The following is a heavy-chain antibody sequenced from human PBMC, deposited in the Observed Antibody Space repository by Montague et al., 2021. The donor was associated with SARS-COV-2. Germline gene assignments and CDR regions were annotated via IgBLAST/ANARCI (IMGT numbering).Heavy chain of an antibody. J-gene: IGHJ3*02. CDR1: GGSVSSSSYY. D-gene: IGHD3-10*01. Sequence: SETLSLTCTVSGGSVSSSSYYWGWIRQPPGKGRVGIGSIYYTGSTYYNLSLKSRVTISVDTSKNQFSLKPSSVTAADTAVYYCARHITGSGNAFDIWGQGTMVTVSS. V-gene: IGHV4-39*01. CDR3: ARHITGSGNAFDI. CDR2: IYYTGST.